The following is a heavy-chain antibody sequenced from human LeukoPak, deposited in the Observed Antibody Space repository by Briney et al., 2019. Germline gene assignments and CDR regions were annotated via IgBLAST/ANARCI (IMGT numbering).Heavy chain of an antibody. J-gene: IGHJ4*02. V-gene: IGHV3-30-3*01. Sequence: GRSLRLSCAASGFTFSSYAMHWVRQAPGKGLEWVALILYDGSNKYYADSVKGRFTISRDNSKNTLYLQMNSLRAEDTAVYYCARAGSSGWYSFDYWGQGTLVTVSP. CDR1: GFTFSSYA. D-gene: IGHD6-19*01. CDR3: ARAGSSGWYSFDY. CDR2: ILYDGSNK.